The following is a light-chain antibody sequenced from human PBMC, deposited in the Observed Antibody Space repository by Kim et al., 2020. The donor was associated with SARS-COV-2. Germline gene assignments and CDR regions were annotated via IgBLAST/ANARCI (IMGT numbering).Light chain of an antibody. V-gene: IGLV2-14*01. CDR2: DVS. Sequence: QSVLTQPASVSGSPGQSITISCTGTSSDVGTYNYVSWYQQHPGKAPKLMIYDVSKRPSGVSNRFSGSKSDNTASLTISGLQAEDEADYYCISYTSISTWVFGGGTQLTVL. CDR1: SSDVGTYNY. CDR3: ISYTSISTWV. J-gene: IGLJ3*02.